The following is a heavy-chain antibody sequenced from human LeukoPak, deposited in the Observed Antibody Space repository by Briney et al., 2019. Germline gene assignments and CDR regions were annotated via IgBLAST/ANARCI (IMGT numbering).Heavy chain of an antibody. CDR1: GGTFSSYA. CDR3: ARSGDIVVVPAAIPRGYYYYMDV. V-gene: IGHV1-69*05. J-gene: IGHJ6*03. D-gene: IGHD2-2*02. Sequence: PLASVKVSCKASGGTFSSYAISWVRQAPGQGLEWMGGIIPIFGTANYAQKFQGRVTITTDESTSTAYMELSSLRSEDTAVYYCARSGDIVVVPAAIPRGYYYYMDVWGKGTTVTVSS. CDR2: IIPIFGTA.